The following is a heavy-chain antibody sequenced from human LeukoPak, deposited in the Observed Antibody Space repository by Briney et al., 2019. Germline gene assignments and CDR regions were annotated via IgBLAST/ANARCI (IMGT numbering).Heavy chain of an antibody. CDR2: INPNSGDT. D-gene: IGHD2-2*01. CDR3: ARTPLVPAAMRNYYYYMDV. V-gene: IGHV1-2*02. CDR1: GYTFTGYY. J-gene: IGHJ6*03. Sequence: ASVKVSCKASGYTFTGYYMHWVRQAPGQGLEWMGWINPNSGDTTYAQKFQGRVTMTRDTSISTAYMEVSRLTSDDTAVYYCARTPLVPAAMRNYYYYMDVWGKGTTVTISS.